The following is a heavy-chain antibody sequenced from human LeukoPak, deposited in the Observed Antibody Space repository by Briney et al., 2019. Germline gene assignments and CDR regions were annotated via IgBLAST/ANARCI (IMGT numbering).Heavy chain of an antibody. V-gene: IGHV3-30*04. CDR1: GLAFSSYS. D-gene: IGHD3-3*01. CDR3: ARDFTPEWFDIH. CDR2: ISYDGSDE. J-gene: IGHJ4*02. Sequence: GRSLRLSCVASGLAFSSYSMHWVRQAPGKGLEWVGVISYDGSDEYYTNSVKGRFTISRDNSKNTVYLQMNSLRADDTAVYYCARDFTPEWFDIHWGQGTLVTVS.